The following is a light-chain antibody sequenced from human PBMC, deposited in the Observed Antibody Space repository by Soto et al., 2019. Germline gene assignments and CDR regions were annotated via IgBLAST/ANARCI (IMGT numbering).Light chain of an antibody. J-gene: IGKJ5*01. CDR3: QQYNNWPPIT. CDR2: GVS. CDR1: QSVTTF. V-gene: IGKV3D-15*01. Sequence: EIVLTQSPVTLSLSPGERATLSCRASQSVTTFLAWYQQKPGQAPRLVISGVSKRATGIPARFSGSGSGTEFNLTISSLQSEDLGIYYCQQYNNWPPITFGQGTRLEIK.